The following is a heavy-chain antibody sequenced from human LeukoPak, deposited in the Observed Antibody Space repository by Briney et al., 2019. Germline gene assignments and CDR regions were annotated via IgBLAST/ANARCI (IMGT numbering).Heavy chain of an antibody. Sequence: PGGSLRLSCAASGFTFSDYYMSWIRQAPGKGLEWVSYISSSGSTIYYADSVKGRFTISRDNAKNSLYLQMNSLRAEDTAVHYCARDMIVVVPAAIKGGDYYYYGMDVWGQGTTVTVSS. CDR1: GFTFSDYY. CDR3: ARDMIVVVPAAIKGGDYYYYGMDV. V-gene: IGHV3-11*01. D-gene: IGHD2-2*02. J-gene: IGHJ6*02. CDR2: ISSSGSTI.